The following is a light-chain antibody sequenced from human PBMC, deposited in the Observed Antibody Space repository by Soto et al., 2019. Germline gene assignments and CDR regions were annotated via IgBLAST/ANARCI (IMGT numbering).Light chain of an antibody. CDR1: QGIGSD. V-gene: IGKV1-17*01. J-gene: IGKJ1*01. CDR3: LQHNSCPPT. CDR2: DAS. Sequence: DIQMTQSPSSLSASVGDRVTITCRASQGIGSDLGWFQQKPGKAPKRLIFDASHLQSGVPSRFSGSGSGTEFTLTITSLQPDDFATYYCLQHNSCPPTFGQGIKVEMK.